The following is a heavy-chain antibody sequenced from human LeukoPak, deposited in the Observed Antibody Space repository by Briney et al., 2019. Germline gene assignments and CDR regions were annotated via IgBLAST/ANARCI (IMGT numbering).Heavy chain of an antibody. V-gene: IGHV4-59*01. CDR3: ARTSPYYYYGMDV. J-gene: IGHJ6*02. CDR2: IYYSGST. Sequence: PSETLSLTCTVSGVSISSYYWGWIRQPPGKGLEWIGYIYYSGSTNYNPSLKSRVTISVDTSKNQFSLKLSSVTAADTAVYYCARTSPYYYYGMDVWGQGTTVTVSS. CDR1: GVSISSYY.